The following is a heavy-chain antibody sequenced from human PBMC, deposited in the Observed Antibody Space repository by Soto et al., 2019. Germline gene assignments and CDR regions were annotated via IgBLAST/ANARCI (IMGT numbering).Heavy chain of an antibody. V-gene: IGHV4-34*01. CDR3: ARDGHVMDV. J-gene: IGHJ6*02. Sequence: SETLSLTCAVYGGSFSGYYWSWIRQPPGKGLEWIGEINHSGSTNYNPSLRNRVTMSVDTSKDQFSLTLTSVTAADTAVYYCARDGHVMDVWGQGTTVTVSS. CDR2: INHSGST. CDR1: GGSFSGYY.